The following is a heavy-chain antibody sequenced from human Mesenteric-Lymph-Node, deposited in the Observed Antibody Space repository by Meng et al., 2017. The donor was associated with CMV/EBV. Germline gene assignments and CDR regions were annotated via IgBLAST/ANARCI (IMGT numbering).Heavy chain of an antibody. V-gene: IGHV1-2*02. Sequence: ASVKVSCKASGYIFNGYYIHWVRQAPGQGPEWMGWINPNTGGTNYAQKFEGRVTMTRDTSIRTAYVELNSLRSDDTAVYYCAREWGYSSGWYGGTGWYDPWGQGTLVTVSS. D-gene: IGHD6-19*01. J-gene: IGHJ5*02. CDR2: INPNTGGT. CDR3: AREWGYSSGWYGGTGWYDP. CDR1: GYIFNGYY.